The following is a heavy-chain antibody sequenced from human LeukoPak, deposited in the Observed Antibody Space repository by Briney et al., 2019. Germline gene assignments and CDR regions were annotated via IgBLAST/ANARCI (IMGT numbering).Heavy chain of an antibody. D-gene: IGHD3-22*01. CDR1: GGSTSSGSYY. Sequence: SSETLSLTCTVSGGSTSSGSYYWSWIRQPAGKGLEWIGRIYTSGSTNYNPSLKSRVTISVDTSKNQFSLKLSSVTAADTAVYYCARDTYYYDSSGYALFDYWGQGTLVTVSS. CDR3: ARDTYYYDSSGYALFDY. J-gene: IGHJ4*02. CDR2: IYTSGST. V-gene: IGHV4-61*02.